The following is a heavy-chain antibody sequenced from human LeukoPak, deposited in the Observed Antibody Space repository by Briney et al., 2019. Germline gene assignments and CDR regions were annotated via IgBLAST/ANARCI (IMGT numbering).Heavy chain of an antibody. Sequence: WASVKVSCKASGGTISSYAISWVRQAPGQGLEWMGGIIPIFGTANYAQKFQGRVTITADESTSTAYMELSSLRSEDTAVYYCASVDGRRDDYGDYVDYYYGMDVWGKGTTVTVSS. D-gene: IGHD4-17*01. J-gene: IGHJ6*04. CDR1: GGTISSYA. CDR3: ASVDGRRDDYGDYVDYYYGMDV. CDR2: IIPIFGTA. V-gene: IGHV1-69*13.